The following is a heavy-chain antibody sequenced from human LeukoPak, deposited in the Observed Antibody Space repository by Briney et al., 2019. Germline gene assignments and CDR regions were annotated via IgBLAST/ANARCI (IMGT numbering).Heavy chain of an antibody. V-gene: IGHV1-18*04. D-gene: IGHD5-18*01. CDR1: GYTFTSYG. CDR3: ARAAMVDTDHLTFDY. Sequence: VASVKVSCKASGYTFTSYGISWVRQAPGQGLEWMGWISAYNGNTNYAQELQGRVTMTTDTSTSTAYMELRSLRSDDTAVYYCARAAMVDTDHLTFDYWGQGTLVTVSS. CDR2: ISAYNGNT. J-gene: IGHJ4*02.